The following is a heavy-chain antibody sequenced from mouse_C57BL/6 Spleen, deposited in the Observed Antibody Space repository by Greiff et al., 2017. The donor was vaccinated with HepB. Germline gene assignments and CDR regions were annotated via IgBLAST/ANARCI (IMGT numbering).Heavy chain of an antibody. CDR3: AAGSKGYFDV. V-gene: IGHV7-3*01. J-gene: IGHJ1*03. CDR2: IRNKANGYTT. D-gene: IGHD1-1*01. CDR1: GFTFTDYY. Sequence: DVMLVESGGGLVQPGGSLSLSCAASGFTFTDYYMSWVRQPPGKALEWLGFIRNKANGYTTEYSASVKGRFTISRDNSQSILYLQMNALRAEDSATYYCAAGSKGYFDVWGTGTTVTVSS.